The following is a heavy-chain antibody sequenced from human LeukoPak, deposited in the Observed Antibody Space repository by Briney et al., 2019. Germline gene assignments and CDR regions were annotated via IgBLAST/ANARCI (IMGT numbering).Heavy chain of an antibody. CDR3: AKGLRNYYYYGMDV. CDR1: GFTFSNYA. CDR2: ISGSGGST. J-gene: IGHJ6*02. V-gene: IGHV3-23*01. Sequence: PGGSLRLSCAASGFTFSNYAMSWVRQAPGKGLEWVSAISGSGGSTYYADSVKGRFTISRDNSKNTLYLQMNSLRAEDTAVYYCAKGLRNYYYYGMDVWGQGTTVTVSS. D-gene: IGHD4-17*01.